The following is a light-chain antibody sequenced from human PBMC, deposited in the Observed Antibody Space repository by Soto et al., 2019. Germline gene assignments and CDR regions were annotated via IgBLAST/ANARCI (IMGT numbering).Light chain of an antibody. CDR3: CSYAGRYTL. Sequence: QSALTQPRSVSGSPGQSVTISCTGTSSDVGSYNYVSWYQQHPGKAPKFIIYDVTKRPSGVPDRFSRSKSGNTVSLTISGLQDQDEDDYSCCSYAGRYTLFGGGTKLTVL. V-gene: IGLV2-11*01. J-gene: IGLJ2*01. CDR1: SSDVGSYNY. CDR2: DVT.